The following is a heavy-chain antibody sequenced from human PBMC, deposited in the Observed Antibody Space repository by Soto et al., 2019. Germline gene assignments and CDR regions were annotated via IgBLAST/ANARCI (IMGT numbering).Heavy chain of an antibody. Sequence: PSETLSLTCAVYGGSFSGYYWSWIRQPPGKGLEWIGEINHSGSTNYNPSLKSRVTISVDTSKNQFSLKLSSVTAADTAVYYCARGAVRGVIWGSGLCYMDVWGKGTTVTVSS. CDR1: GGSFSGYY. CDR3: ARGAVRGVIWGSGLCYMDV. D-gene: IGHD3-10*01. CDR2: INHSGST. J-gene: IGHJ6*03. V-gene: IGHV4-34*01.